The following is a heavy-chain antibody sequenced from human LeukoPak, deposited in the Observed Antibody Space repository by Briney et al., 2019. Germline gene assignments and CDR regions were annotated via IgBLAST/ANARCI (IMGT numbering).Heavy chain of an antibody. CDR3: ARELNYYDYVWGTLPNAFDI. J-gene: IGHJ3*02. V-gene: IGHV1-2*02. Sequence: ASVEVSCKASGYTFTGYYMHWVRQAPGQGLEWMGWINPNSGGTNYAQKFQGRVTMTRDTSISTAYMELSRLRSDDTAVYYCARELNYYDYVWGTLPNAFDIWGQGTMVTVSS. D-gene: IGHD3-16*01. CDR1: GYTFTGYY. CDR2: INPNSGGT.